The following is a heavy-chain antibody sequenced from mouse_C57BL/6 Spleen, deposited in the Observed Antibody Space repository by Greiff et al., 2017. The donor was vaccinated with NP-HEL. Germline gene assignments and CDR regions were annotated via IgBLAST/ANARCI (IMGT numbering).Heavy chain of an antibody. V-gene: IGHV1-69*01. CDR3: TNWVYYAMDY. CDR1: GYTFTSYW. Sequence: QVQLQQPGAELVMPGASVKLSCKASGYTFTSYWMHWVKQRPGQGLEWIGEIDPSDSYTNYNQKFKGKATLTVDKSSSTAYMPLSRLPSEDSAVYYCTNWVYYAMDYWGKGTTVTVSS. CDR2: IDPSDSYT. J-gene: IGHJ4*01.